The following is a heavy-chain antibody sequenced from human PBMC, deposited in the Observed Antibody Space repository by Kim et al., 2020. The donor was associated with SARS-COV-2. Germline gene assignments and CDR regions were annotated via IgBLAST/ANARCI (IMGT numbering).Heavy chain of an antibody. Sequence: GWSLRLSCAGSGFTFGDYAIHWVRQAPWQGLEWVSGITWNSDKIAYGDSVRGRFTVSRDNANNSLYLQMNSLRIEDTAFYYCAKAEAWSFGSGTYFDTWAQGDLVTVSS. CDR2: ITWNSDKI. V-gene: IGHV3-9*01. J-gene: IGHJ4*02. CDR1: GFTFGDYA. D-gene: IGHD3-10*01. CDR3: AKAEAWSFGSGTYFDT.